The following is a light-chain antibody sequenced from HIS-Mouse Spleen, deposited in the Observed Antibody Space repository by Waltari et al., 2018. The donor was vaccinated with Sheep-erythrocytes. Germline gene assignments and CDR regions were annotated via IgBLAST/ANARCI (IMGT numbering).Light chain of an antibody. V-gene: IGLV2-11*01. CDR3: CSYAGSYNHV. J-gene: IGLJ1*01. CDR2: DVS. CDR1: SSDVGGYNY. Sequence: QSALTQPRSVSGSPGQSVTISCTGTSSDVGGYNYVSWYQQHPGKPPKLMIYDVSKRPSGVPDRFSGSNSGNTASLTISGLQAEDEADYYCCSYAGSYNHVFATGTKVTVL.